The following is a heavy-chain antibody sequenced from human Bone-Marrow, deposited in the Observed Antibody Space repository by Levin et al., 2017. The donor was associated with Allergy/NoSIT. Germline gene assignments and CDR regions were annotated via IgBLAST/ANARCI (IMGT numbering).Heavy chain of an antibody. J-gene: IGHJ6*02. CDR1: GFTFSSYA. CDR2: ISGSGGST. CDR3: AKWGHMGYCSSTSCYSPPSSMVRGVIIAPPHEYYDGMDV. V-gene: IGHV3-23*01. D-gene: IGHD2-2*01. Sequence: PGGSLRLSCAASGFTFSSYAMSWVRQAPGKGLEWVSAISGSGGSTYYADSVKGRFTISRDNSKNTLYLQMNSLRAEDTAVYYCAKWGHMGYCSSTSCYSPPSSMVRGVIIAPPHEYYDGMDVWGQGTTVTVSS.